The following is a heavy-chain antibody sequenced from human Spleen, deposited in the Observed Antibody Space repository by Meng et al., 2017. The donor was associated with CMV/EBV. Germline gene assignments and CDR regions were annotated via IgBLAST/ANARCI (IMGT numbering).Heavy chain of an antibody. CDR2: INHSGST. CDR1: GGSFSGYY. Sequence: SETLSLTCAVYGGSFSGYYWSWIRQPPGKGLEWIGEINHSGSTNYNPSLKSRVTISVDTSKNQFSLKLSSVTAADTAVYYCARARGPSYCSSTSCYKADYYYYYGMDVWGQGTTVTVS. D-gene: IGHD2-2*02. V-gene: IGHV4-34*01. CDR3: ARARGPSYCSSTSCYKADYYYYYGMDV. J-gene: IGHJ6*02.